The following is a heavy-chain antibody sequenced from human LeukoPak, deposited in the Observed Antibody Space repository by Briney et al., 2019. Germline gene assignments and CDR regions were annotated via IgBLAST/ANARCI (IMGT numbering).Heavy chain of an antibody. V-gene: IGHV1-2*02. CDR2: INGNSGDT. Sequence: RGASVKVSCKASGYTFTGYYLHWMRQAPGQGLEWMGWINGNSGDTNYAQKFQGRVTMTRDTSISTAYMDLIRLTSDDTAVYYCVRVAVTGIAYFQYWGQGTLVIVPS. D-gene: IGHD6-19*01. CDR1: GYTFTGYY. J-gene: IGHJ1*01. CDR3: VRVAVTGIAYFQY.